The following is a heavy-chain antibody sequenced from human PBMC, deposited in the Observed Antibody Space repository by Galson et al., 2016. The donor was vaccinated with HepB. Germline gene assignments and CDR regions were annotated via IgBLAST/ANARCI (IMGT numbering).Heavy chain of an antibody. CDR1: GFTFADYY. V-gene: IGHV3-11*01. CDR2: ISATGIRT. J-gene: IGHJ5*02. CDR3: VRGIDP. Sequence: SLRLSCAASGFTFADYYMSWIRQAPGKGLEWLSYISATGIRTYYADSVKGRFTISRDNTKNSLYLQMNSLRVEDTAFYYCVRGIDPWGQGTLVTVSS.